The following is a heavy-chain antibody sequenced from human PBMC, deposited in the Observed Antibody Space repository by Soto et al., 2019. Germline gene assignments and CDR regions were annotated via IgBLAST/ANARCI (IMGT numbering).Heavy chain of an antibody. J-gene: IGHJ5*02. D-gene: IGHD2-2*01. V-gene: IGHV4-30-4*01. CDR2: IYHTGTT. CDR3: ARVMAAMQNWLDP. CDR1: GGSISSIDYF. Sequence: SETRSLTCSVSGGSISSIDYFWSWIRQPPGKGLEWIGFIYHTGTTYYNPSLRSRVTISIDTSKSQFSMKLNSVTAADTAVYYCARVMAAMQNWLDPWGQGTLVTVSS.